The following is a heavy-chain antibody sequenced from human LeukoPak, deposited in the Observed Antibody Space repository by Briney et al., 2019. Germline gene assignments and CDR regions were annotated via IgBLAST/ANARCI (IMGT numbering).Heavy chain of an antibody. Sequence: ASVKVSCKASGYTFTGYYMHWVRQAPGQGLEWMGWINPNSGGTNYAQKFQGRVTMTRDTSISTDYMELSRLRSDDTAVYYCAMTLAYCGGDCYPFAAFDIWGQGTMVTVSS. CDR3: AMTLAYCGGDCYPFAAFDI. CDR2: INPNSGGT. CDR1: GYTFTGYY. D-gene: IGHD2-21*02. J-gene: IGHJ3*02. V-gene: IGHV1-2*02.